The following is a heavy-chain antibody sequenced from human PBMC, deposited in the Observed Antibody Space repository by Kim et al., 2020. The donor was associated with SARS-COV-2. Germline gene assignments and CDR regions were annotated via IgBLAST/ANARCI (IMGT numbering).Heavy chain of an antibody. D-gene: IGHD3-3*01. CDR3: AREWDYDFWEIVGSPYYYYGMDV. CDR1: GFTFSSYS. J-gene: IGHJ6*02. CDR2: ISSSSSYI. Sequence: GGSLRLSCAASGFTFSSYSMNWVRQAPGKGLEWVSSISSSSSYIYYADSVKGRFTISRDNAKNSLYLQMNSLRAEDTAVYYCAREWDYDFWEIVGSPYYYYGMDVWGQGTTVTVSS. V-gene: IGHV3-21*01.